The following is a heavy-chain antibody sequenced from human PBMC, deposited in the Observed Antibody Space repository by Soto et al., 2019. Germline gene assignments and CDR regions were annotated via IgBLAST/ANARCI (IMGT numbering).Heavy chain of an antibody. V-gene: IGHV1-8*01. CDR2: MNPNSGNT. J-gene: IGHJ5*02. D-gene: IGHD6-19*01. CDR3: ARWYSSGWYFLPRSGMWFDP. Sequence: ASVKVSCKASGYTCTSYDINWVRQATGQGLEWMGWMNPNSGNTGYAQKFQGRVTMTRNTSISTAYMELSSLRSEDTAVYYCARWYSSGWYFLPRSGMWFDPWGQGTLVTVSS. CDR1: GYTCTSYD.